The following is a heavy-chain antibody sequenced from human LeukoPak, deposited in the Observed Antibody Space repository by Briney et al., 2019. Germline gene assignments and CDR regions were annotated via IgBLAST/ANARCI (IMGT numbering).Heavy chain of an antibody. V-gene: IGHV3-30-3*01. CDR1: GFTFSNYA. CDR3: ARDDYGDYGLLDF. Sequence: PGRSLRLSCAASGFTFSNYAMHWVRQAPGKGLEWVAVISYDESNKYYADSVKGRFTISRDNSKNTLYLQMNSLRSEDTAVYYCARDDYGDYGLLDFWGQGTLVTVSS. CDR2: ISYDESNK. J-gene: IGHJ4*02. D-gene: IGHD4-17*01.